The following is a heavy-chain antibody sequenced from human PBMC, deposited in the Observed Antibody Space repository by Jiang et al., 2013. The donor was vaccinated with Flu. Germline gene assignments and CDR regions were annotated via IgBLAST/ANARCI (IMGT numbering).Heavy chain of an antibody. V-gene: IGHV3-23*01. J-gene: IGHJ4*02. CDR2: ISGSGGST. CDR3: AISPDTMIVVVTRGY. D-gene: IGHD3-22*01. Sequence: SAISGSGGSTYYADSVKGRFTISRDNSKNTLYLQMNSLRAEDTAVYYCAISPDTMIVVVTRGYWGQGTLVTVSS.